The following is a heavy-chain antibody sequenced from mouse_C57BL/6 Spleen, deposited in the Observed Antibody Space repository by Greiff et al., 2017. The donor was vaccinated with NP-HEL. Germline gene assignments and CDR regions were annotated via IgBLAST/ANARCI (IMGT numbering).Heavy chain of an antibody. CDR1: GYTFTSYT. J-gene: IGHJ1*03. Sequence: VQLQQSGAELARPGASVKMSCKASGYTFTSYTMHWVKQRPGQGLEWIGYINPSSGYTKSNQKFKDKATLTADKSSSTAYMQLSSLTSEDSAVYDCARSGEYDGSFDVWGTWTTVTVSS. D-gene: IGHD1-1*01. CDR2: INPSSGYT. CDR3: ARSGEYDGSFDV. V-gene: IGHV1-4*01.